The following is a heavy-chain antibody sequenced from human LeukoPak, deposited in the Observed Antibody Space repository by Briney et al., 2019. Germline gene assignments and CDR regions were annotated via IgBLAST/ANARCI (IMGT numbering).Heavy chain of an antibody. D-gene: IGHD6-25*01. CDR1: GFTFSSFA. V-gene: IGHV3-23*01. CDR3: ASGLELDY. J-gene: IGHJ4*02. Sequence: GGSLRLSCAASGFTFSSFAMSWVRQAPGKGLEWVSGISDSGDSTDYADSVKGRFTISRDNAKNSLYLQMNSLRAEDTAVYYCASGLELDYWGQGTLVTVSS. CDR2: ISDSGDST.